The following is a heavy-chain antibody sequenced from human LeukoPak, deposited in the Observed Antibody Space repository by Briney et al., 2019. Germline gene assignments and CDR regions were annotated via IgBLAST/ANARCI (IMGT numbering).Heavy chain of an antibody. Sequence: GGSLRLSCAASGFTFSSYWMSWVRQAPGKGLEWVANIKQGGSEKYYVDSVKGRFTISRDNAKNSLYLQMNSLRAEDTAVYYCARDFTGDSFDYWGQGTLVTVSS. J-gene: IGHJ4*02. CDR2: IKQGGSEK. CDR1: GFTFSSYW. CDR3: ARDFTGDSFDY. V-gene: IGHV3-7*01. D-gene: IGHD7-27*01.